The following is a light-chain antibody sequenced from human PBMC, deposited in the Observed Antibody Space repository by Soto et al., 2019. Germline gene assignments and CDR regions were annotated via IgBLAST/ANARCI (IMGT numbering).Light chain of an antibody. CDR1: SSDVGGYKY. Sequence: QSALTQPPSASGSPGQSVTISCTGTSSDVGGYKYVSWYQQHPGKAPKLMIYEVTKRPSGVPDRFSGSKSGNTASLTVSGLQAEDEADYYCSSYAGSNNFVFGGGTKVTVL. V-gene: IGLV2-8*01. J-gene: IGLJ2*01. CDR3: SSYAGSNNFV. CDR2: EVT.